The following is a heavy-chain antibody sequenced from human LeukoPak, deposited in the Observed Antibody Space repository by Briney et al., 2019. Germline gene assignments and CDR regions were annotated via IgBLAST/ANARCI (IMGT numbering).Heavy chain of an antibody. D-gene: IGHD4-17*01. V-gene: IGHV4-59*01. J-gene: IGHJ4*02. CDR3: ARGRDDYGDYGDFDY. CDR2: IYYSGST. Sequence: SETLSLTCTVSDGSISSYYWSWIRQPPGKGLEWIGYIYYSGSTNYNPSLKSRVTISVDTSKNQISLKLSSVTAADTAVYYCARGRDDYGDYGDFDYWGQGTLVTVSS. CDR1: DGSISSYY.